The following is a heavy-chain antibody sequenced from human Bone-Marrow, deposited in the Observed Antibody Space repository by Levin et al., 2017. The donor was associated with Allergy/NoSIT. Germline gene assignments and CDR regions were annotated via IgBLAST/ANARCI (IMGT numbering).Heavy chain of an antibody. Sequence: RPSETLSLTCTVSGGSISGSYWAWIRQSPVKGLEWIGHIFYSGSTNYNPSLKSRVTMSLDRSKNDYSLRLRSVTAEDTAVYYCARVRETVAPIGRIAHFDFWGQGIPVAVSS. J-gene: IGHJ4*02. D-gene: IGHD5-12*01. CDR3: ARVRETVAPIGRIAHFDF. CDR2: IFYSGST. CDR1: GGSISGSY. V-gene: IGHV4-59*01.